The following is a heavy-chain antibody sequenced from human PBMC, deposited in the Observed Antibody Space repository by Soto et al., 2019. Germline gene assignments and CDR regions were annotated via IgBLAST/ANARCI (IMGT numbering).Heavy chain of an antibody. J-gene: IGHJ4*02. Sequence: ASVKVSCKASGYTFTSYYMHWVRQAPGQGLEWMGIINPSGGSTSYAQKFQGRVTMTRDTSTSTVYMELSSLRSEDTAVYYCARDTGGITGTTGNDYWGQGTMGTVSS. V-gene: IGHV1-46*01. CDR2: INPSGGST. CDR3: ARDTGGITGTTGNDY. CDR1: GYTFTSYY. D-gene: IGHD1-7*01.